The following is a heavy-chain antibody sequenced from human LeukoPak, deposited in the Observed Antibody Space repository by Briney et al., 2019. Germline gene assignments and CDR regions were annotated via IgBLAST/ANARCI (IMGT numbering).Heavy chain of an antibody. CDR2: TVSEIDGGTT. D-gene: IGHD1-7*01. J-gene: IGHJ6*02. CDR3: TTDEDWNYARKDV. V-gene: IGHV3-15*04. Sequence: GGSLRLSCAASGFTFSSYAMNWVRQVPGKGLEWVGQTVSEIDGGTTDYATPVKGRFTISRDDSKSTLYLQMNSLKIEDTAVYYCTTDEDWNYARKDVWGQGATVIVSS. CDR1: GFTFSSYA.